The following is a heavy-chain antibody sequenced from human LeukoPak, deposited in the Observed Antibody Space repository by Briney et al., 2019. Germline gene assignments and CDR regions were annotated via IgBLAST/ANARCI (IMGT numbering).Heavy chain of an antibody. J-gene: IGHJ5*02. D-gene: IGHD6-19*01. CDR1: GFTVSSNY. CDR2: IYSGGST. V-gene: IGHV3-53*01. Sequence: PGGSLRLSCAASGFTVSSNYMSWVRQAPGKGLEWASVIYSGGSTYYADSVKGRFTISRDNSKNTLYLQMNSLRAEDTAVYYCARVWYSSGLNWFDPWGQGTLVTVSS. CDR3: ARVWYSSGLNWFDP.